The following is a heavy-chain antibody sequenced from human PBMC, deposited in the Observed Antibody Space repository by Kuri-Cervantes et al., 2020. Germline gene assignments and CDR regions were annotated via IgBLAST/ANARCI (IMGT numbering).Heavy chain of an antibody. J-gene: IGHJ4*02. CDR1: GGSISSSRYY. V-gene: IGHV4-39*01. CDR2: IYYSGVT. D-gene: IGHD5-18*01. Sequence: SETLSLTCTISGGSISSSRYYWGWIRQPPGRGLEWIGSIYYSGVTYYNPSLKSRVTISVDTSKNQFSLKLTSVTAADTAVYYCARQGYSYAYKYWGQGTLVTVSS. CDR3: ARQGYSYAYKY.